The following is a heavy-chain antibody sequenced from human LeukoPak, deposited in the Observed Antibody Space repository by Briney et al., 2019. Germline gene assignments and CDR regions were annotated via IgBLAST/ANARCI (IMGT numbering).Heavy chain of an antibody. Sequence: ETLSLTCAVSGASISGSDWWSWVRQAPGKGLECVASIGSTSGHKYYADSVKGRFTISRDNARNSLYLQMDSMRVEDTALYYCARDGSSWYMDYWGQGTLVTVSS. CDR1: GASISGSDW. V-gene: IGHV3-21*01. D-gene: IGHD6-13*01. CDR2: IGSTSGHK. CDR3: ARDGSSWYMDY. J-gene: IGHJ4*02.